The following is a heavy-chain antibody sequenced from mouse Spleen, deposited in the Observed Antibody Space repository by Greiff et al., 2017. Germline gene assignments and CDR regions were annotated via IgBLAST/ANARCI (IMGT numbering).Heavy chain of an antibody. J-gene: IGHJ4*01. D-gene: IGHD1-1*01. CDR1: GYTFTSYW. CDR2: INPSNGRT. CDR3: ASYGSSQYYYAMDY. V-gene: IGHV1S81*02. Sequence: VQLQQPGAELVKPGASVKLSCKASGYTFTSYWMHWVKQRPGQGLEWIGEINPSNGRTNYNEKFKSKATLTVDKSSSTAYMQLSSLTSEDSAVYYCASYGSSQYYYAMDYWGQGTSVTVSS.